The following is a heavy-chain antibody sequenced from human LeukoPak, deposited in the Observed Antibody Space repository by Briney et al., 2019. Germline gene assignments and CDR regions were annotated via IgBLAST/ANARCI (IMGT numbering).Heavy chain of an antibody. CDR3: AKEHYYDSSGYPEYFDY. J-gene: IGHJ4*02. Sequence: GGPLRLSCAASGFTFSSYAMSWVRQAPGKGLEWVSAISGSGGSTYYADSVKGRFTISRDNSKNTLYLQMNSLRAEDTAVYYCAKEHYYDSSGYPEYFDYWGQGTLVTVSS. CDR2: ISGSGGST. D-gene: IGHD3-22*01. V-gene: IGHV3-23*01. CDR1: GFTFSSYA.